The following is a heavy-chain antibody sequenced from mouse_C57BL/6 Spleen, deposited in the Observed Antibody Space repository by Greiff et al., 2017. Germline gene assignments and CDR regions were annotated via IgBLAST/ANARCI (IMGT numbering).Heavy chain of an antibody. CDR2: ISSGGDYI. V-gene: IGHV5-9-1*02. Sequence: DVKLQESGEGLVKPGGSLKLSCAASGFTFSSYAMSWVRQTPEKRLEWVAYISSGGDYIYYADTVKGRFTISRDNARNTLYLQMSSLKSEDTAMYYCTRDYGNYDFDVWGTGTTVTVSS. CDR3: TRDYGNYDFDV. D-gene: IGHD2-1*01. J-gene: IGHJ1*03. CDR1: GFTFSSYA.